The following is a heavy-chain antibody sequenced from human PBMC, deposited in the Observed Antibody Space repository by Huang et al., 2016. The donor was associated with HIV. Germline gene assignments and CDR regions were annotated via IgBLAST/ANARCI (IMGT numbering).Heavy chain of an antibody. CDR1: GFAFSQYA. V-gene: IGHV3-9*01. J-gene: IGHJ4*02. CDR2: IGGNSGDI. CDR3: VIMDDYFDY. D-gene: IGHD2-8*01. Sequence: VQLVESGGGLVQPGWSLRLSCAASGFAFSQYAVPWVRQSPGKGLEWVAGIGGNSGDIAYAASGRGRFVISRDNAKKSLYLKMNGLRLEDTALYFCVIMDDYFDYWGQGVLVGVSS.